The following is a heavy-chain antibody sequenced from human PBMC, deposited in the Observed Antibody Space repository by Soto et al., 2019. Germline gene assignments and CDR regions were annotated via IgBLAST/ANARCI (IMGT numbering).Heavy chain of an antibody. D-gene: IGHD3-22*01. Sequence: GGSLRLSCAASGFTVSSNYMSWVRQAPGKGLEWVSFIYTGGSTYYADSVKGRFTISRDNSKNTLYLQMNSLRVEDTAVYYCARTSSSGYLDSDYWGQGTLVTVSS. CDR2: IYTGGST. J-gene: IGHJ4*02. V-gene: IGHV3-66*01. CDR3: ARTSSSGYLDSDY. CDR1: GFTVSSNY.